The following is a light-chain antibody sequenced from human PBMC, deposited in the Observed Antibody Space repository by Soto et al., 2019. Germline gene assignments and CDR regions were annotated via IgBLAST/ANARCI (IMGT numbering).Light chain of an antibody. CDR2: GAS. J-gene: IGKJ4*01. CDR1: QSVNKY. V-gene: IGKV3-15*01. Sequence: EIVLTQSPATLSLPPGERATLSFRASQSVNKYLAWFQQKLGQPPRLLIYGASTRATGIPARFSGSGSGTEFTLTISSLQSEDFAVYSCQQYNNWPLTFGGGTKVDIK. CDR3: QQYNNWPLT.